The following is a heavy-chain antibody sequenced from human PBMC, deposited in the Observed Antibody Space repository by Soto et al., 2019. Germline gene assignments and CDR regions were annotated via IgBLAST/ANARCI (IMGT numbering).Heavy chain of an antibody. Sequence: QVQLQESGPGLVKPSQTLSLTCTVSGGSISSGGYYWSWIRQHPGKGLEWIGYIYYSGSTYYNPSLKSRVTISVDTSKNQFSLKLSSVTAADTAVYYCARDTGIAVAGTSWFDPWGQGTLVTVSS. CDR3: ARDTGIAVAGTSWFDP. CDR2: IYYSGST. J-gene: IGHJ5*02. CDR1: GGSISSGGYY. V-gene: IGHV4-31*03. D-gene: IGHD6-19*01.